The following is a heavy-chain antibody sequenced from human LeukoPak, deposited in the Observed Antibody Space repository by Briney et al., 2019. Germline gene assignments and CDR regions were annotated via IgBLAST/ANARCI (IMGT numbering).Heavy chain of an antibody. CDR2: INPSGGST. D-gene: IGHD3-16*01. J-gene: IGHJ6*03. Sequence: ASVKVSCKASGYTFTSYYMHWVRQAPGRGLEWMGIINPSGGSTSYAQKFQGRVTMTRDTSTSTVYMELSSLRSEDTAVYYCARGRRFGGFYYYYMDVWGKGTTVTISS. CDR1: GYTFTSYY. V-gene: IGHV1-46*01. CDR3: ARGRRFGGFYYYYMDV.